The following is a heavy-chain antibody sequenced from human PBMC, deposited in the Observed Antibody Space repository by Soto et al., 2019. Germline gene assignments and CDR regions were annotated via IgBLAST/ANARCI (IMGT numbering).Heavy chain of an antibody. CDR3: AKADYSYSWAPGDY. Sequence: GGSLRLSCAASGFTVSNYALNWVRQAPGKGLEWVSSISGSGDTTYYADSVKGRFTISRDNSKNTLYLQMNSLRVEDTALYYCAKADYSYSWAPGDYWGQGTLVTVSS. J-gene: IGHJ4*02. CDR1: GFTVSNYA. D-gene: IGHD6-13*01. CDR2: ISGSGDTT. V-gene: IGHV3-23*01.